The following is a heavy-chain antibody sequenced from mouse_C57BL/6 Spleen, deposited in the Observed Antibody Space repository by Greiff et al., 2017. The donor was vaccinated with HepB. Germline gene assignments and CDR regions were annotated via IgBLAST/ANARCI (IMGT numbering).Heavy chain of an antibody. CDR3: PRGGDGDFDY. V-gene: IGHV5-17*01. CDR1: GFTFSDYG. J-gene: IGHJ2*01. Sequence: VQLKESGGGLVKPGGSLKLSCAASGFTFSDYGMHWVRQAPEKGLEWVAYISSGSSTIYYADTVKGRFTISRDNAKNTLFLQMTSLRSEDTAMYYCPRGGDGDFDYWGQGTTLTVSS. CDR2: ISSGSSTI.